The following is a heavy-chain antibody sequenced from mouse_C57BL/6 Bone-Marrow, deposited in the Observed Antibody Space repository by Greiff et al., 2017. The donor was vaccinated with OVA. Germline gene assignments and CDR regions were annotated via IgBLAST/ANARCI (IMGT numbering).Heavy chain of an antibody. CDR1: GYTFTSYW. J-gene: IGHJ4*01. V-gene: IGHV1-50*01. CDR3: ARGPYDYDCYAMDY. D-gene: IGHD2-4*01. Sequence: QVQLQQSGAELVKPGASVKLSCKASGYTFTSYWMQWVKQRPGQGLEWIGEIDPSDSYTNYNQKFKGKATLTVDTSSSTADMQLRSLTSEDSAVYYCARGPYDYDCYAMDYWGQGTAVTVSS. CDR2: IDPSDSYT.